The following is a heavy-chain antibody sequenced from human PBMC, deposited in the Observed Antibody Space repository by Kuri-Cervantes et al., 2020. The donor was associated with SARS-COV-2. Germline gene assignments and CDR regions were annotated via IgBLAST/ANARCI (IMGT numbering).Heavy chain of an antibody. CDR1: GGSFSGYY. CDR2: VYYSGST. D-gene: IGHD3-3*01. Sequence: GSLRLSCAVYGGSFSGYYWSWIRQPPGKGLECIGYVYYSGSTYYNPSLKSRVTISVDTSKNQFSLKLSSVTAADTAVYYCAILDFWSGFAWGQGTLVTVSS. CDR3: AILDFWSGFA. J-gene: IGHJ5*02. V-gene: IGHV4-59*04.